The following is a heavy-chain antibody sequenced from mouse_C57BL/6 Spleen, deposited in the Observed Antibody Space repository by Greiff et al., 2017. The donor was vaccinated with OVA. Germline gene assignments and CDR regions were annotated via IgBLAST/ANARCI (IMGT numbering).Heavy chain of an antibody. Sequence: QVQLKESGPGLVAPSQSLSITCTVSGFSLTSYGVHWVRQPPGTGLEWLVVIWSDGSTTYNSALKSRLSISKDNSKSQVFLKMNSLQTDDTAMYYCARHRVTGTGWYFDVWGTGTTVTVSS. J-gene: IGHJ1*03. CDR1: GFSLTSYG. CDR2: IWSDGST. V-gene: IGHV2-6-1*01. CDR3: ARHRVTGTGWYFDV. D-gene: IGHD4-1*01.